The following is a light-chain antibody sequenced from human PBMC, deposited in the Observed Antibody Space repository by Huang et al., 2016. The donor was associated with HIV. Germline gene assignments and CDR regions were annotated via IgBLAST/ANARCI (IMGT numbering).Light chain of an antibody. J-gene: IGKJ5*01. CDR1: QCVSSN. Sequence: EIMMTQSPATLSVSPGERATLSCRASQCVSSNLARYQQKPGQATRLLLYSSSTRATGIPPRFSGSGSGTEFSLTISSLQSEELAVYYCQQYNNWPPITFGQGTRLEIK. V-gene: IGKV3-15*01. CDR2: SSS. CDR3: QQYNNWPPIT.